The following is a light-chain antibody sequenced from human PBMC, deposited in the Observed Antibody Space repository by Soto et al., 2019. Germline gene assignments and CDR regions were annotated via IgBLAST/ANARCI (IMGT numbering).Light chain of an antibody. Sequence: IVMTQSPATLSVSPGERATLSWRASQNIYSNVAWYQQRPGQAPRLLIYDSSTRAIGIPPRFSGSGSGTEFTLTISGLQSEDFAVYYCQQYNSWPITFGQGTRREI. J-gene: IGKJ5*01. CDR1: QNIYSN. V-gene: IGKV3-15*01. CDR3: QQYNSWPIT. CDR2: DSS.